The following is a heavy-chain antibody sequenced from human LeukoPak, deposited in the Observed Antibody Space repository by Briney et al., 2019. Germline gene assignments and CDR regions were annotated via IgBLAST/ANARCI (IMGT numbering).Heavy chain of an antibody. J-gene: IGHJ5*02. CDR1: GGSISSYY. Sequence: SEALSLTCTVSGGSISSYYWSWIRQPPGKGLEWIGYIYYSGSTNYNPSLKSRVTISVDTSKNQFSLKLSSVTAANTAVYYCAQTAAGPNWFDPWGQGTLVTVSS. CDR2: IYYSGST. CDR3: AQTAAGPNWFDP. D-gene: IGHD6-13*01. V-gene: IGHV4-59*08.